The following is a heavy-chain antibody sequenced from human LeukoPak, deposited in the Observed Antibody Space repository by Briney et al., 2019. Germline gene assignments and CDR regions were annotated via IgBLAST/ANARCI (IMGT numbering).Heavy chain of an antibody. CDR3: ARGGAYDYVWGSPTNWFDP. Sequence: GASVKVSCKASGYTFTSYYMHWVRQAPGQGLEWMGIINPSGGSTSYAQKFQGRVTMTRDTSTSTVYMELSSLRSEDTAVYYCARGGAYDYVWGSPTNWFDPWGQGTLVTVSS. J-gene: IGHJ5*02. CDR2: INPSGGST. CDR1: GYTFTSYY. D-gene: IGHD3-16*01. V-gene: IGHV1-46*01.